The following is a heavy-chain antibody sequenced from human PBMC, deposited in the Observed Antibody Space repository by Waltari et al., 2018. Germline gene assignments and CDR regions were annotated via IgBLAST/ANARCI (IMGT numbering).Heavy chain of an antibody. D-gene: IGHD6-13*01. Sequence: VQLVESGGDLIQPGGSLRLSCAASGVTVGNTSMSWVRRAPGKGLEWVPLIYSGGGTHSADSVKGRFTISRDNSKNTLYLQMNRRRLENTAAHYCARDPPGIAAAGTGGWGQGRLVTVSS. V-gene: IGHV3-53*01. CDR2: IYSGGGT. J-gene: IGHJ4*02. CDR1: GVTVGNTS. CDR3: ARDPPGIAAAGTGG.